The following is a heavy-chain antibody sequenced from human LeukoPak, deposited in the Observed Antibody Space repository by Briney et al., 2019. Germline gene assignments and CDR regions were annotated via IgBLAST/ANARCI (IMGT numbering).Heavy chain of an antibody. Sequence: GGSLRLSWAASGFTFDDYTMHWVRQAPGKGLEWVSLISWGGGSTYYADSVKGRFTISRDNSKNSLYLQINSLRTEDTALYYCAKETSIVGATGGSYFDYWGQGTLVTVSS. V-gene: IGHV3-43*01. D-gene: IGHD1-26*01. CDR3: AKETSIVGATGGSYFDY. J-gene: IGHJ4*02. CDR1: GFTFDDYT. CDR2: ISWGGGST.